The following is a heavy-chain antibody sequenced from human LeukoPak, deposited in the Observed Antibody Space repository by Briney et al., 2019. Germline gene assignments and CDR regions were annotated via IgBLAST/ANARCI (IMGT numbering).Heavy chain of an antibody. V-gene: IGHV4-59*13. Sequence: SETLSLICTVSGGSIGYKYWKWIRQSPERGLEWIGYISSSGSIDYTPSLRGRVSMSLDTSKNHLSLNLRSVSAADTATYYCAGYDDTNYLAYWGQGLLVTVSS. D-gene: IGHD1-1*01. J-gene: IGHJ4*02. CDR3: AGYDDTNYLAY. CDR2: ISSSGSI. CDR1: GGSIGYKY.